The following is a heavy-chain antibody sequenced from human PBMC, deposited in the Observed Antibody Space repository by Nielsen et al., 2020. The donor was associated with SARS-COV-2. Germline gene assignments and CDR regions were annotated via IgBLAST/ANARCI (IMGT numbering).Heavy chain of an antibody. J-gene: IGHJ6*02. Sequence: ASVKVSCKASGYTFTGYYMHWVRQAPGQGLEWMGRINPNSGGTNYAQKFQGRVTMTRDTSISTAYMELSRLRSDDTAVYYCARAGATMIVVSSYGMDVWGQGTTVTVSS. D-gene: IGHD3-22*01. CDR2: INPNSGGT. V-gene: IGHV1-2*06. CDR3: ARAGATMIVVSSYGMDV. CDR1: GYTFTGYY.